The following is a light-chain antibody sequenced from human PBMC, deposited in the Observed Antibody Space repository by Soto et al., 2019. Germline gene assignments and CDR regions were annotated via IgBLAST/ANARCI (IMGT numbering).Light chain of an antibody. CDR1: QSTSSY. V-gene: IGKV1-5*03. CDR2: QAS. Sequence: DIQMTQSPSTLSASVGDRVTITCRASQSTSSYLAWYQQKPGKAPKLLIYQASSLENGVPSRLSGSGSGTEFSLTISSLQPDDFATYYCQQYSSHSTFGQGTKVDI. CDR3: QQYSSHST. J-gene: IGKJ1*01.